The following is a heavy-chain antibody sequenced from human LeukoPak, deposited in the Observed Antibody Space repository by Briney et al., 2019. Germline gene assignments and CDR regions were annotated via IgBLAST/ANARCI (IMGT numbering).Heavy chain of an antibody. CDR2: IYYSGST. J-gene: IGHJ6*02. Sequence: SETLSLTCTVSGGSISSSSYYWSWIRQPPGKGLEWIGYIYYSGSTNYNPSLKSRVTISVDTSKNQFSLKLSSVTAADTAVYYCARAITMVRGVPYYYYYGMDVWGQGTTVTVSS. CDR3: ARAITMVRGVPYYYYYGMDV. V-gene: IGHV4-61*01. CDR1: GGSISSSSYY. D-gene: IGHD3-10*01.